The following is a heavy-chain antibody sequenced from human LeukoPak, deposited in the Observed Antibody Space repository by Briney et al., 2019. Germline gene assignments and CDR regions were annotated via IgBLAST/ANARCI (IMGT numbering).Heavy chain of an antibody. V-gene: IGHV3-23*01. Sequence: GGSLRLSCAASGFTFSSYAMSWVRQAPGKGLEWVSTISGSGDSTYYADSVKGRFTISRDNSKNTLYLQMNSLRAEDTAVYYCAKDRRALGYGGAFDIWGQGTMVTVSS. CDR3: AKDRRALGYGGAFDI. CDR1: GFTFSSYA. D-gene: IGHD1-26*01. J-gene: IGHJ3*02. CDR2: ISGSGDST.